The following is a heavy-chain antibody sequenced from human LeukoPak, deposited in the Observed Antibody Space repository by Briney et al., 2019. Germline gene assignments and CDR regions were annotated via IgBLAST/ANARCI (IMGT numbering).Heavy chain of an antibody. D-gene: IGHD2-8*02. V-gene: IGHV4-34*01. J-gene: IGHJ4*02. Sequence: SETLSLTCAVYGGSFSGYYWSWIRQPPGKGLEWIGEINHSGSTNYNPSLKSRVTISVDTSKNQFSLKLSSVTAADTAVYYCARRAWYYFDYWGQGTLVTVSS. CDR1: GGSFSGYY. CDR3: ARRAWYYFDY. CDR2: INHSGST.